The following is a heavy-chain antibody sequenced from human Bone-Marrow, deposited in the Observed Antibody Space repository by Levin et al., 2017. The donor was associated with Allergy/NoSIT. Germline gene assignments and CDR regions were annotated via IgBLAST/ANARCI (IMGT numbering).Heavy chain of an antibody. CDR1: GGSVSTNSDF. D-gene: IGHD5-18*01. V-gene: IGHV4-61*01. CDR2: IHYTGST. CDR3: ARGRGYSYGYSFDY. Sequence: SETLSLTCTVSGGSVSTNSDFWSWIRQPPGKGLEWIGFIHYTGSTNQNSSLKRRVTISLDTSKNQFSLKLTSVTPADTAVYYCARGRGYSYGYSFDYWGQGALVTVSS. J-gene: IGHJ4*02.